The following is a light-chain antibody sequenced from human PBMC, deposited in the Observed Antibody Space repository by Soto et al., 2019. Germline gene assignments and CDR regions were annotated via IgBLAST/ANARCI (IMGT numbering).Light chain of an antibody. J-gene: IGKJ1*01. Sequence: EIVMTQSPATLSVSPGERATLSCRASQSISSNLAWYQQKPGQAPRLLIYGASTRATGIPARFSGSGSGTECTLTISSLQSEDFAVYYCQQYKNWLTWTFGQGTKVEIK. CDR2: GAS. V-gene: IGKV3-15*01. CDR3: QQYKNWLTWT. CDR1: QSISSN.